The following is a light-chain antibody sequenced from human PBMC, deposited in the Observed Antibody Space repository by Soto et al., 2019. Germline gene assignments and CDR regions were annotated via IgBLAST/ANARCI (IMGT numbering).Light chain of an antibody. CDR2: AAS. V-gene: IGKV1-39*01. J-gene: IGKJ1*01. Sequence: DIQMTQSPSSLSASVGDRVTITCRASQGISSYLNWYQQKPGKAPKLLIYAASSLQSGVPSRFSGSGSGTDFTLTISSLQPEDFATYYCQQSYSFTWTFGQGTKVEIK. CDR3: QQSYSFTWT. CDR1: QGISSY.